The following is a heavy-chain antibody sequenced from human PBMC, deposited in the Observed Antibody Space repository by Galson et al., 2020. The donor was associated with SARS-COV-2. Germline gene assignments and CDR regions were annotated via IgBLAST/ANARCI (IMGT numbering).Heavy chain of an antibody. CDR2: ISYDGSNK. Sequence: GESLKISCAASGFTFSSYAMHWVRQAPGKGLEWVAVISYDGSNKYYADSVKGRFTISRDNSKNTRYLQMNSLRAEDTAVYYCARGLQDSSGYYAWRIDYWGQGTLVTVSS. CDR1: GFTFSSYA. V-gene: IGHV3-30*04. J-gene: IGHJ4*02. CDR3: ARGLQDSSGYYAWRIDY. D-gene: IGHD3-22*01.